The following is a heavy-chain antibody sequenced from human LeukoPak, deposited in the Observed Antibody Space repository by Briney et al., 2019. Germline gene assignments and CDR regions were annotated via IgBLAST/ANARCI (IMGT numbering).Heavy chain of an antibody. D-gene: IGHD3-16*01. CDR1: GGSISSSSYY. Sequence: KPSETLSLTCTVSGGSISSSSYYWGWIRQPPGKGLEWIGSIYYSGSTYYNPSLKSRVTISVDTSKNQFSLKLSSVTAADTAVYYCARETVGYYYYMDVWGKGTTVTVSS. V-gene: IGHV4-39*07. CDR3: ARETVGYYYYMDV. CDR2: IYYSGST. J-gene: IGHJ6*03.